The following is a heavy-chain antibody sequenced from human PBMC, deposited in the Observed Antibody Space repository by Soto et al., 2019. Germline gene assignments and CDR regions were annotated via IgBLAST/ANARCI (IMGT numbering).Heavy chain of an antibody. D-gene: IGHD6-6*01. CDR3: ARDSSSSYYYGMDV. CDR2: ISSSSSTI. CDR1: GFTFSSYS. V-gene: IGHV3-48*02. Sequence: EVQLVESGGGLVQPGGSLRLSCAASGFTFSSYSMNWVRQAPGKGLEWVSYISSSSSTIYYADSVKGRFTISRDNAKNSLYLQMNSRRDEDTAVYYCARDSSSSYYYGMDVWGQGTTVTVSS. J-gene: IGHJ6*02.